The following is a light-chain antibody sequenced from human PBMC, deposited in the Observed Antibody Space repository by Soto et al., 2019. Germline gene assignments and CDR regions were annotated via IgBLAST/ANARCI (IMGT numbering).Light chain of an antibody. CDR1: QAISNY. CDR3: QHLVAYPIT. V-gene: IGKV1-9*01. J-gene: IGKJ5*01. Sequence: DIQITQSPSFLSASVGGRVTITCRASQAISNYLNWYQQKPGKAPNLLIYAVSILQSGVPSRFSGSGSGTEFTLTISSLQPEDFATYYCQHLVAYPITFGQGTQLEIK. CDR2: AVS.